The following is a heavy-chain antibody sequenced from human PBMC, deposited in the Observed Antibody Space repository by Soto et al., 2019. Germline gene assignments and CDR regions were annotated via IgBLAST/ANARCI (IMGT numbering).Heavy chain of an antibody. CDR1: GFTFSSYE. D-gene: IGHD1-26*01. V-gene: IGHV3-48*03. Sequence: EVQLVESGGGLVQPGGSLRLSCAASGFTFSSYEMNWVRQAPGKGLEWVSYISSSGGTIYYADSVKGRFTLSRDNAKNSLYLLINSLRAEDTAIYYCARDSREGGVFDYWGQGTLVTVSS. CDR2: ISSSGGTI. CDR3: ARDSREGGVFDY. J-gene: IGHJ4*02.